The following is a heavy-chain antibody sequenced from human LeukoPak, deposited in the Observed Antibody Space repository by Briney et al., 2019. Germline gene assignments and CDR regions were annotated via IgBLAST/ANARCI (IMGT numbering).Heavy chain of an antibody. J-gene: IGHJ4*02. D-gene: IGHD5-12*01. CDR2: IRGSGGSNT. CDR3: AXXXLRSSPDY. CDR1: GFTFSTYA. V-gene: IGHV3-23*01. Sequence: GGSLRLSCAASGFTFSTYAMSWVRQAPGKGLEWVSTIRGSGGSNTYYADSVQGRFTISRDNSKNTLYLQMNTLSAEDTDVDXCAXXXLRSSPDYWGQGTLVTVSS.